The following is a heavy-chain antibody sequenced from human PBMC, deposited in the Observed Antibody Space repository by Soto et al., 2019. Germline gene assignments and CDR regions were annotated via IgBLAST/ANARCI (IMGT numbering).Heavy chain of an antibody. D-gene: IGHD4-17*01. V-gene: IGHV3-23*01. CDR1: GFTFSSYA. CDR2: ISGSGGST. CDR3: AKVSGDYGYFDY. J-gene: IGHJ4*02. Sequence: EVQLLESGGGLVQPGGSLRLSCAASGFTFSSYAMSWVRQAPGKGLEWVSAISGSGGSTYYADSVKGRFTISRDNSKNTMYLQMNRLRAEDTAVYYCAKVSGDYGYFDYWGQGTLVTVSS.